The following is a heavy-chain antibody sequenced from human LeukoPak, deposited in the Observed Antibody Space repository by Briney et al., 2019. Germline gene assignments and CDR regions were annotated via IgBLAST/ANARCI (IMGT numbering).Heavy chain of an antibody. V-gene: IGHV1-69*06. J-gene: IGHJ4*02. Sequence: SVKVCCKASGGTFSSCAISWVRQAPGQGLEWMGGIIPIFGTANYAQKFQGRVTITADKSTSTAYMELSSLRSEDTAVYYCARGDIVATRAFDYWGQGTLVTVSS. CDR1: GGTFSSCA. D-gene: IGHD5-12*01. CDR2: IIPIFGTA. CDR3: ARGDIVATRAFDY.